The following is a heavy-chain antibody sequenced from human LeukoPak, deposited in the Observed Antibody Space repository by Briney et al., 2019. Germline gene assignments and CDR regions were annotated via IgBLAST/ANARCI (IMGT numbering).Heavy chain of an antibody. Sequence: GGSLRLSCAASGFTFSSYWMSWVRQAPGKGLEWVANIKQDGSEKHYVDSVKGRFTISRDNAKNSLYLQMHSLRAGDTAVYYCARSTYSVDYFDYWGQGTLVTVSS. CDR3: ARSTYSVDYFDY. J-gene: IGHJ4*02. CDR2: IKQDGSEK. D-gene: IGHD5-12*01. CDR1: GFTFSSYW. V-gene: IGHV3-7*05.